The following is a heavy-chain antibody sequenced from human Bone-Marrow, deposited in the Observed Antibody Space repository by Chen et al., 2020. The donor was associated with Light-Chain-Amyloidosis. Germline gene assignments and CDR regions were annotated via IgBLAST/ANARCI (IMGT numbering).Heavy chain of an antibody. J-gene: IGHJ2*01. D-gene: IGHD3-3*01. CDR1: GFTFDDYG. CDR2: INWNGGRT. Sequence: EVQLVESGGRVVRPGGSRRLACAASGFTFDDYGMSWVRQAPGKGLAWVSGINWNGGRTGYADFVKGRFTISRDNAKNSLDLQMNTLSPEDTALYYCAREAGVGITYYFDLWGPGTLVTVSS. CDR3: AREAGVGITYYFDL. V-gene: IGHV3-20*04.